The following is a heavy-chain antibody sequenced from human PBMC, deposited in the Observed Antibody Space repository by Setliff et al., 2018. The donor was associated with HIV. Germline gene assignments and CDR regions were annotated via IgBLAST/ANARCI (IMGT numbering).Heavy chain of an antibody. J-gene: IGHJ6*04. CDR3: ASGKGVRGVIIRGGLDV. D-gene: IGHD3-10*01. CDR2: MNPNSGNT. V-gene: IGHV1-8*02. Sequence: ASVKVSCKASGYTFTNYDINWVRQATGQGLEWMGWMNPNSGNTGYAQKFQGRVTMTRNTSISTAYMELSSLTSEDTAVYYCASGKGVRGVIIRGGLDVWGKGTTVTVSS. CDR1: GYTFTNYD.